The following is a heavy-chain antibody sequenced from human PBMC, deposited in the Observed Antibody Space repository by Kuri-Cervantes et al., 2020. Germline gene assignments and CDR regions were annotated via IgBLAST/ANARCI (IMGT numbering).Heavy chain of an antibody. Sequence: ASVKVSCKAPGYTFTGYYMHWVRQAPGQGLEWMGWINPNSGGTNYAQKFQGRVTMTRNTSISTAYMELSSLRSEDTAVYYCARIHYYYYGMDVWGQGTMVTVSS. CDR1: GYTFTGYY. CDR2: INPNSGGT. J-gene: IGHJ6*02. CDR3: ARIHYYYYGMDV. V-gene: IGHV1-2*02.